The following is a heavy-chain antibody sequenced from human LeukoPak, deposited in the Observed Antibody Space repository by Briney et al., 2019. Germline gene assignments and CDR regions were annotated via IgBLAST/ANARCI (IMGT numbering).Heavy chain of an antibody. CDR3: ARVGSYYVWYYFDY. CDR2: ISYDGSNK. Sequence: PGGSLRLSCAASGFTFSSYAMHWVRQAPGKGLELLAVISYDGSNKYQTDSVKGRFTISRDNSKNTLYLQMNSLRAEDTAVYYCARVGSYYVWYYFDYWGQGTLVTVSS. CDR1: GFTFSSYA. J-gene: IGHJ4*02. V-gene: IGHV3-30*04. D-gene: IGHD1-26*01.